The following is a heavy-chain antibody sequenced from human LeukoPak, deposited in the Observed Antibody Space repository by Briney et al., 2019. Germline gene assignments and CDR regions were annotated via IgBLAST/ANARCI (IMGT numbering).Heavy chain of an antibody. CDR1: GYTFSGYY. Sequence: GASVKVSCKASGYTFSGYYIHWVRQAPGQGLEWMGWINPNTGGTKYAQRFQDRVTMTRDTSISTAYMDLSSLRSDDTAVYYCARGGWVRGVITRNGLDYWGQGTLVTVSS. CDR2: INPNTGGT. CDR3: ARGGWVRGVITRNGLDY. D-gene: IGHD3-10*01. J-gene: IGHJ4*02. V-gene: IGHV1-2*02.